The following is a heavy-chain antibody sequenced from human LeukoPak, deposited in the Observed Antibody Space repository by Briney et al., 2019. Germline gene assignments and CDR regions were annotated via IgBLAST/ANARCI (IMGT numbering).Heavy chain of an antibody. J-gene: IGHJ6*03. CDR1: GFTFSSYG. CDR2: IRYDGSNK. CDR3: AKSLRYFDWSRDPYYMDV. D-gene: IGHD3-9*01. Sequence: PGGSLRLSYAASGFTFSSYGMHWVRQAPGKGLEWVAFIRYDGSNKYYADSVKGRFTISRDNSKNTLYLQMNSLRAEDTAVYYCAKSLRYFDWSRDPYYMDVWGKGTTVTISS. V-gene: IGHV3-30*02.